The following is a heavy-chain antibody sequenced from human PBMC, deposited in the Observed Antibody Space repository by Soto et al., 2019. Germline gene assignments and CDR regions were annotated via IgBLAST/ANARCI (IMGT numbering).Heavy chain of an antibody. CDR2: IVVGNGNT. V-gene: IGHV1-58*02. D-gene: IGHD5-12*01. J-gene: IGHJ6*02. CDR1: GLTFTSSY. Sequence: QVQLVQSGPEVKKPGTSVKVSCKASGLTFTSSYIQWVRQARGQLLEWIGWIVVGNGNTNYAQKFQKRVTITRDMSISTAYMELSSLRSEDTAVYYCATAVSTCETSGSLTYGVDVWGRGTTVTVSS. CDR3: ATAVSTCETSGSLTYGVDV.